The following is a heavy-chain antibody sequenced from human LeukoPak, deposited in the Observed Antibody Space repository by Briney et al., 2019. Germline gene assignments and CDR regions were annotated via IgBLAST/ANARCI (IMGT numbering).Heavy chain of an antibody. J-gene: IGHJ3*02. V-gene: IGHV3-73*01. Sequence: GGSLKLSCAASGFTFSGSAMHWVRQASGKGLEWVGRIRSKANSYATAYAASVKGRFTISRDDSKNTAYLQMNSLKTEDTAVYYCTSVPGGATAVGAFDIWGQGTMVTVSS. CDR2: IRSKANSYAT. CDR1: GFTFSGSA. D-gene: IGHD1-26*01. CDR3: TSVPGGATAVGAFDI.